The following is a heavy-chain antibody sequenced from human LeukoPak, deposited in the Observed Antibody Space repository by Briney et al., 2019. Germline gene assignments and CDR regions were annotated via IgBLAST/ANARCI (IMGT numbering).Heavy chain of an antibody. CDR2: IWYDGSNK. CDR1: GFTFSSYG. J-gene: IGHJ3*02. V-gene: IGHV3-33*01. Sequence: GGSLRLSCAASGFTFSSYGMHWVRQAPGKGLEWVAVIWYDGSNKYYADSVKGRFTISRDNSKNTLYLQMNSLRAEDTAVYYCARTFCGGDCLDAFDIWGQGTMVTVSS. D-gene: IGHD2-21*02. CDR3: ARTFCGGDCLDAFDI.